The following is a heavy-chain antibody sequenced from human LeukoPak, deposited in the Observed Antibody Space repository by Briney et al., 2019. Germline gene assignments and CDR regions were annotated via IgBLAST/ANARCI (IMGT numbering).Heavy chain of an antibody. V-gene: IGHV3-23*01. CDR1: GFTFGDYA. Sequence: GGSLRLSCTASGFTFGDYAMSWFRQAPGKGLEWVSAVSGGGGSTDYADSVKGRFTISRDNSKSTVYLQMTSLRAEDTAVYYCAKASLNEYGPNYYYGMDVWGQGTTVTVSS. CDR2: VSGGGGST. J-gene: IGHJ6*02. D-gene: IGHD1-1*01. CDR3: AKASLNEYGPNYYYGMDV.